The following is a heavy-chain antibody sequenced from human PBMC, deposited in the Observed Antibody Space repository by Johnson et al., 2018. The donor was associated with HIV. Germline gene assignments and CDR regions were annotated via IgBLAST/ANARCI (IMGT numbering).Heavy chain of an antibody. CDR2: ISYDGSNK. Sequence: ASGKGLEWVAVISYDGSNKYYADSVKGRFSMSRDNSKNNMYLIMKSLRTEDTAIYYCAKDDNLGVRYSDAFDIWGQGTMVTVSS. J-gene: IGHJ3*02. CDR3: AKDDNLGVRYSDAFDI. V-gene: IGHV3-30-3*02. D-gene: IGHD2-15*01.